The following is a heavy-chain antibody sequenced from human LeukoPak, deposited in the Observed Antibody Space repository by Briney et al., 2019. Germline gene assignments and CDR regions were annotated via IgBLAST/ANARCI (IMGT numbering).Heavy chain of an antibody. CDR3: ARGAYYSSTSPSYFDY. CDR1: GFTFSSYS. V-gene: IGHV3-21*01. CDR2: IGTSSGYI. Sequence: GGSLRLSCAASGFTFSSYSMNWVRQAPGKGLEWVSSIGTSSGYIYYADSVKGRFSISRDNAENSLYLQMNSLRAEDTAVHYCARGAYYSSTSPSYFDYWGRGNLVTVSS. D-gene: IGHD6-13*01. J-gene: IGHJ4*02.